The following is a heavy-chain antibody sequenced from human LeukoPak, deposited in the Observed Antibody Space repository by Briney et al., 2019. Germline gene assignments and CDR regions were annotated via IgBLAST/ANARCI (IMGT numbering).Heavy chain of an antibody. CDR3: AKDGGTAMVTDAFDI. CDR2: ISYDGSKK. V-gene: IGHV3-30*18. CDR1: GFTFSSYA. D-gene: IGHD5-18*01. Sequence: GGSLRLSCAASGFTFSSYAMSWVRQAPGKGLEWVAVISYDGSKKYYADSVKGRFTISRDDSENTLYLQMNSLRADDTAVYYCAKDGGTAMVTDAFDIWGQGTMVTVSS. J-gene: IGHJ3*02.